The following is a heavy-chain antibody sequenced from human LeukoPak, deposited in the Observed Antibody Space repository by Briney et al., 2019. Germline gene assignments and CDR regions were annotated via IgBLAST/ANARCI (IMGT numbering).Heavy chain of an antibody. CDR2: IYYSGNT. D-gene: IGHD1-26*01. CDR1: GGSISGDH. Sequence: SETLSLTCTVSGGSISGDHWNWIRQPPGKGLEWIGNIYYSGNTNYNPSLRSRVTISVDTSKNQFSLKLNSVTAADTAVYYCARRDRTSGNYYDFDYWGQGTLVTVSS. V-gene: IGHV4-59*08. J-gene: IGHJ4*02. CDR3: ARRDRTSGNYYDFDY.